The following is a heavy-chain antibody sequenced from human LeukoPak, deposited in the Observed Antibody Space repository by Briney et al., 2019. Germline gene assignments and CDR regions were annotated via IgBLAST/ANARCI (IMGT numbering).Heavy chain of an antibody. CDR1: GFTFSDYY. CDR2: ISSSGSTI. Sequence: PGGSLRLSCAASGFTFSDYYMSWIRQAPGKGLEWVSYISSSGSTIYYADSVKGRFTISRDNTKNSLYLQMNSLRAEDTPVYYCARGRSVRGDRGYDGFGFFDYWGQGTLVTVSS. D-gene: IGHD5-12*01. CDR3: ARGRSVRGDRGYDGFGFFDY. J-gene: IGHJ4*02. V-gene: IGHV3-11*01.